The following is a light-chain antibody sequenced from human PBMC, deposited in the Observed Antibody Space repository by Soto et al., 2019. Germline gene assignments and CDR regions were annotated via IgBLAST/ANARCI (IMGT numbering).Light chain of an antibody. V-gene: IGLV1-47*01. CDR3: EAWDDSLSGHV. CDR2: RNT. J-gene: IGLJ1*01. CDR1: RSNIGNNY. Sequence: QAVVTQPPSASGTPGQTVTISCSGSRSNIGNNYVCWYQQLPGAAPKLLIYRNTQRPSGVPDRFSGSKSGTAASLAISGLRSEDEADYFCEAWDDSLSGHVFGTGTKVTV.